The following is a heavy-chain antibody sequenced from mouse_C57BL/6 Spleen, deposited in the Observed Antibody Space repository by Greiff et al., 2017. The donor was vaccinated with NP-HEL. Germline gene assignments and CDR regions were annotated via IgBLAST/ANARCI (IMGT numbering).Heavy chain of an antibody. CDR2: ISSGGSYT. Sequence: EVMLVESGGDLVKPGGSLKLSCAASGFTFSSYGMSWVRQTPDKRLEWVATISSGGSYTYYPDSVKGRFTISRDNAKNTLYLQMSSLKSEDTAMYYCARQGDDYDEKAFDYWGQGTTLTVSS. CDR1: GFTFSSYG. J-gene: IGHJ2*01. D-gene: IGHD2-4*01. V-gene: IGHV5-6*01. CDR3: ARQGDDYDEKAFDY.